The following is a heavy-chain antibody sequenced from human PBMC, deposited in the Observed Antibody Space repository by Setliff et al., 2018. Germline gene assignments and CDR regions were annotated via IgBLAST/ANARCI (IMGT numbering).Heavy chain of an antibody. CDR2: IYTKGST. V-gene: IGHV4-4*08. Sequence: SETLSLTCSVTGGSMTDFFWNWIRQPPGKGLEWIGYIYTKGSTNYSPSLRSRVTMSVDTSNNQFSLNLRSVTAADTAIYYCARHFRSSKVQFLEYLTDYYFDSWGQGTLVTVSS. J-gene: IGHJ4*02. D-gene: IGHD3-3*01. CDR1: GGSMTDFF. CDR3: ARHFRSSKVQFLEYLTDYYFDS.